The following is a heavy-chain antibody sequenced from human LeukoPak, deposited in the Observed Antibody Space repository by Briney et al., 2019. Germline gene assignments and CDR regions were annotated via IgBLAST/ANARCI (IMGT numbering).Heavy chain of an antibody. J-gene: IGHJ4*02. CDR2: IRSKANSYAT. D-gene: IGHD3-22*01. V-gene: IGHV3-73*01. CDR3: TRLVGDTGVYYYVQ. CDR1: GLTFSGSA. Sequence: GGSLKLSCAASGLTFSGSALHWVRQASGKGLEWVGRIRSKANSYATAYAASVNGRFTISRDDSKNTAYLQMNSLKTEDTAVYYCTRLVGDTGVYYYVQWGQGTLVTVSS.